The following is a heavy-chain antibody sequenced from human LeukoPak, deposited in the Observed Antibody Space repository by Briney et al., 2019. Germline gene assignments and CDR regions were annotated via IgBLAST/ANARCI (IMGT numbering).Heavy chain of an antibody. V-gene: IGHV1-18*01. Sequence: GASVTVSCKTSANTFSNYGISWVRQAPGQGLEWMGWISADNGNTNYAQKFHGRVTMTTDTSTRTAYMELRSLRSDDTAVYYCARDSMPTRGVRRGFDPWGQGTLVTVSS. D-gene: IGHD3-10*01. CDR3: ARDSMPTRGVRRGFDP. CDR1: ANTFSNYG. CDR2: ISADNGNT. J-gene: IGHJ5*02.